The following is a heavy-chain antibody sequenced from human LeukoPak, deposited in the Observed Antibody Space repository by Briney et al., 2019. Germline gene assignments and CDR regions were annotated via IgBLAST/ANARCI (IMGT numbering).Heavy chain of an antibody. V-gene: IGHV3-64*01. J-gene: IGHJ5*02. D-gene: IGHD3-10*01. CDR1: GFTFSSYA. CDR3: ARGTIRGVAYTWFDP. Sequence: PGGSLRLSCAASGFTFSSYAMHWVRQAPGKGLEYVAAISSSGGSTYYANSVKGRFTISRDNSKNTLYLQMGSLRAEDMVVYYCARGTIRGVAYTWFDPWGQGTLVTVSS. CDR2: ISSSGGST.